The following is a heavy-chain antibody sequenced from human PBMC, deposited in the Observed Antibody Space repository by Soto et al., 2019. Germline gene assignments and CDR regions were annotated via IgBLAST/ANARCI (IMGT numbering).Heavy chain of an antibody. CDR1: GFSLSTSGVG. CDR2: IYWDNDK. Sequence: QITLKESGPTLVKPTQTLTLTCTFSGFSLSTSGVGVGWIRQPPGKALEWLALIYWDNDKPYSPSLKSRLTSSNVTFKNQVVLKVTNMDPGYLVTYSCLHCTILYALDVWGQGTTVPVSS. CDR3: LHCTILYALDV. V-gene: IGHV2-5*02. D-gene: IGHD3-3*01. J-gene: IGHJ6*02.